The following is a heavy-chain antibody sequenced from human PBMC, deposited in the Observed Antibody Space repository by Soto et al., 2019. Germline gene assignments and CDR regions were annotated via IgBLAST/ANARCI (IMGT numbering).Heavy chain of an antibody. CDR3: ARGYYGTGGYPFPYFDY. Sequence: HEHLVQSGAEVKRPGASLKVSCKASGYSFTGYYIHWVRQAPGQGLEWMGWINPDSGATNYAQNFQRRVTLTSDTSISTASMDLTSLTSDDTAVYYCARGYYGTGGYPFPYFDYWGQGTLVIVSS. D-gene: IGHD3-22*01. CDR1: GYSFTGYY. J-gene: IGHJ4*02. V-gene: IGHV1-2*02. CDR2: INPDSGAT.